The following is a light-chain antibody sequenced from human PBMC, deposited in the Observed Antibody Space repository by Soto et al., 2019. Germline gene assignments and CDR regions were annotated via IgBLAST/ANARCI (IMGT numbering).Light chain of an antibody. CDR3: QSYECRLGVYV. Sequence: QSVLTQPPSVSGAPGQRVTISCTGSSSNIGAGYDVHWYQQLPGTAPKLLIYGNSNRPSGVPDRFSGSKSGTSASLAITGLQAEDEADYYCQSYECRLGVYVFGTGTKLTVL. CDR1: SSNIGAGYD. V-gene: IGLV1-40*01. J-gene: IGLJ1*01. CDR2: GNS.